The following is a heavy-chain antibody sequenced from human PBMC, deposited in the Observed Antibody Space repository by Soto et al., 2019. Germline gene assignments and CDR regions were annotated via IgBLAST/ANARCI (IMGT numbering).Heavy chain of an antibody. CDR2: IYWDDDK. CDR1: GFSLSTSGVG. CDR3: ADVLVVVANNGMDV. V-gene: IGHV2-5*02. D-gene: IGHD2-15*01. Sequence: QITLKESGPTLVKPTQTLTLTCTFSGFSLSTSGVGVGWIRQPPGKALEWLALIYWDDDKRYSPSLTSRLTITKATSKNQGVLTMTNMDPVNTATYDCADVLVVVANNGMDVSGQGTTVTDSS. J-gene: IGHJ6*02.